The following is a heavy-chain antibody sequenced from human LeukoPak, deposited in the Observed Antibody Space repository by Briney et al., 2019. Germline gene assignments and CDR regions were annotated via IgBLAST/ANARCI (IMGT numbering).Heavy chain of an antibody. D-gene: IGHD3-3*01. CDR3: ASLASDFWSGYDAFDI. CDR2: IIPIFGTA. Sequence: GASVKVSCKASGGTFSSYAISWVRQAPGQGLEWMGGIIPIFGTANYAQKLQGRVTMTTDTSTSTAYMELRSLRSDDTAVYYCASLASDFWSGYDAFDIWGQGTMVTVSS. V-gene: IGHV1-69*05. CDR1: GGTFSSYA. J-gene: IGHJ3*02.